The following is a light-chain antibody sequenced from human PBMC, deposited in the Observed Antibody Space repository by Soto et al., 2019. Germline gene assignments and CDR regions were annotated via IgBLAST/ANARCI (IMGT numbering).Light chain of an antibody. J-gene: IGKJ3*01. Sequence: EIVMTQSPATLSVSPGERATISCRASQSVSSNLAWYQQKPGQAPRLLIYVASTSASGIPARFSGSGSGTDFTLNISSLQSEDFAVYYCQQYNNWPFTFGPGTKVDIK. CDR3: QQYNNWPFT. V-gene: IGKV3-15*01. CDR1: QSVSSN. CDR2: VAS.